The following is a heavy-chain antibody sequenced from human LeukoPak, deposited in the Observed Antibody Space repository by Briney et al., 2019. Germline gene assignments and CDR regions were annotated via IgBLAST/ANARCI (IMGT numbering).Heavy chain of an antibody. D-gene: IGHD5-18*01. CDR1: GYSFTNYG. CDR3: ARSGFSFGYHYFDL. CDR2: IRVSDGDT. V-gene: IGHV1-18*01. J-gene: IGHJ4*02. Sequence: ASVKVSCKASGYSFTNYGFHWVRQAPGQGPEWMGWIRVSDGDTKYAQKFQGRVTLTRDTSANTAYMDLWSLRSDDTAVYFCARSGFSFGYHYFDLWGQGTLVTVSS.